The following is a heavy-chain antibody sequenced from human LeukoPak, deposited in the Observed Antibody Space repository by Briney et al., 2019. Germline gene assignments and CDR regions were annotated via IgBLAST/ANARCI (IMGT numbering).Heavy chain of an antibody. V-gene: IGHV1-2*02. J-gene: IGHJ4*02. Sequence: GASVEVSCKASGYTFTGYYMHWVRQAPGQGLEWMGWINPNSGGTKYAQKFQGRVTMTRDTSISTAYMELSRLRSDDTAMYYCARESGWYYDYWGQGTLVTVSS. CDR1: GYTFTGYY. D-gene: IGHD6-19*01. CDR2: INPNSGGT. CDR3: ARESGWYYDY.